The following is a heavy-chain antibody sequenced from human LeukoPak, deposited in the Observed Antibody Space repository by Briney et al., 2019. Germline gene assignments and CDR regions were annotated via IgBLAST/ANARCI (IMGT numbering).Heavy chain of an antibody. J-gene: IGHJ6*02. CDR2: IRGNTDGCTV. D-gene: IGHD4-17*01. CDR3: TTNTVTKEGLDV. CDR1: GFTPSNAW. Sequence: PGGSLRLSCAASGFTPSNAWMSWVRQAPGKGLEWLGRIRGNTDGCTVDYAAPVNGRFIISRDGSETTLYLQVNSLKPEDTAVYYCTTNTVTKEGLDVWGQGTTVTVS. V-gene: IGHV3-15*01.